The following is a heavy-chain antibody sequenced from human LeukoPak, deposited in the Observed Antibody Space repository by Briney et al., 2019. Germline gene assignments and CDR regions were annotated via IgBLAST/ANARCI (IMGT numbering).Heavy chain of an antibody. CDR2: LNPNNGKT. CDR3: ARRARDCSRTSCFNYYYYTDV. D-gene: IGHD2-2*01. CDR1: GYTFTNYD. V-gene: IGHV1-8*03. J-gene: IGHJ6*03. Sequence: GASVRVSCKASGYTFTNYDINWVRQAPGQGLEGMGWLNPNNGKTGYAQKFQGRVTITRDTSISTAYMELSSLRSEDTAVYYCARRARDCSRTSCFNYYYYTDVWGKGTTVTVSS.